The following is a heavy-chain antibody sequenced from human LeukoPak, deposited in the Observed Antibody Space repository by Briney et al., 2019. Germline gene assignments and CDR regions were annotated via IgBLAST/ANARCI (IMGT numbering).Heavy chain of an antibody. CDR2: ISSSGGST. Sequence: GGSLRLSCAASGFTFSSYTMNWVRQAPGKGLEWVSSISSSGGSTYYTDSVKGRFTISRDNAKNSLYLQMNSLRAEDTAVYCCARVLEIDYWGQGTLVTVSS. CDR3: ARVLEIDY. CDR1: GFTFSSYT. J-gene: IGHJ4*02. D-gene: IGHD2/OR15-2a*01. V-gene: IGHV3-21*01.